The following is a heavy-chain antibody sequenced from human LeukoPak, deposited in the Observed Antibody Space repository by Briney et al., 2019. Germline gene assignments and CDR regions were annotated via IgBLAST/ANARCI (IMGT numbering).Heavy chain of an antibody. CDR2: INPETFKV. D-gene: IGHD1-26*01. CDR3: ARESGAAPAFDI. J-gene: IGHJ3*02. V-gene: IGHV1-2*02. Sequence: ASVKVSCKASGYTFTDSYIHWVRQAPGQGLEWLGWINPETFKVEYAERFQGRVTITRDTSISTAYMELSSLKSEDTAVYFCARESGAAPAFDIWGQGTLVTVSS. CDR1: GYTFTDSY.